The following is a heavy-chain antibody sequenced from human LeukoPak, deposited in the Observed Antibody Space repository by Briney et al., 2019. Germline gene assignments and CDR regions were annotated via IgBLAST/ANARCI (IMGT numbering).Heavy chain of an antibody. J-gene: IGHJ6*04. CDR2: IIPKFGTT. CDR1: GDSLTKYT. V-gene: IGHV1-69*13. D-gene: IGHD4-17*01. Sequence: SVKVSCKTSGDSLTKYTISWVRQAPGQGLEWMGGIIPKFGTTIYAQKFQGRVTITADESTSTVYMEVSSRRFEDTAVYYCAGVGGFLDYGAWVVWGKGTTVTISS. CDR3: AGVGGFLDYGAWVV.